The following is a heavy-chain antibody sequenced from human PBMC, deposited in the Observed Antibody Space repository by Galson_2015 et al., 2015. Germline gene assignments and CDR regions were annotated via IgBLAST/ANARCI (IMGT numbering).Heavy chain of an antibody. V-gene: IGHV3-23*01. CDR1: GFTLSSYA. CDR2: VSGSGGST. J-gene: IGHJ5*02. D-gene: IGHD3-22*01. CDR3: AKDLGALFYDSSGYYSWPNWFDP. Sequence: SLRLSCAASGFTLSSYAMSWVRQAPGKGLEWVSAVSGSGGSTYYVDSVKGRFTISRDNSKNTLYLQMNSLRAEDTAVYYCAKDLGALFYDSSGYYSWPNWFDPWGQGTLVTVSS.